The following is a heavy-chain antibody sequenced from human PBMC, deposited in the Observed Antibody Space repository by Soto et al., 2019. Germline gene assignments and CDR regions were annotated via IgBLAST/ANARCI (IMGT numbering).Heavy chain of an antibody. V-gene: IGHV3-30*18. CDR1: GFTFSSYG. J-gene: IGHJ6*02. D-gene: IGHD2-15*01. Sequence: QVQLVESGGGVVQPGRSPRLSCAASGFTFSSYGMHWVRQAPGKGLEWVAVISYDGSNKYYADSVKGRFTISRDNSKNTLYLQMNSLRAEDTAVYYCAKDLRYCSGGSCYASGFYYGMDVWGQGTTVTVSS. CDR3: AKDLRYCSGGSCYASGFYYGMDV. CDR2: ISYDGSNK.